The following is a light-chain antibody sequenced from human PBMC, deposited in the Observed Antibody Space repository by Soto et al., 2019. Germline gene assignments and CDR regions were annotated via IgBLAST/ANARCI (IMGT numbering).Light chain of an antibody. Sequence: QSVLTQPASVSGSPGQSITLSCTGTSSDVGGYNYVSWYQQHPGKAPKLMIYEVSNRPSGVSNRFSGSKSGNTASLTISGLQAEDEADYYCNSYASSGTRVFGTGTKVTVL. CDR3: NSYASSGTRV. J-gene: IGLJ1*01. CDR2: EVS. CDR1: SSDVGGYNY. V-gene: IGLV2-14*01.